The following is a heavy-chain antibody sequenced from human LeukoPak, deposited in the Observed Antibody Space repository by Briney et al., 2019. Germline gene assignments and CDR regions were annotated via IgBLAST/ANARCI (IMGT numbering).Heavy chain of an antibody. Sequence: ASVKVSCKASGYTFTSYYMHWVRQAPGQGLEWMGIINPSGGSTSYAQKFQGRVTMTRDTSTSTVYMELSSLRSEDTAVYYCAREAGDEDEYNWFDPWGQGTLVTVSS. CDR2: INPSGGST. J-gene: IGHJ5*02. D-gene: IGHD2-21*02. CDR3: AREAGDEDEYNWFDP. CDR1: GYTFTSYY. V-gene: IGHV1-46*01.